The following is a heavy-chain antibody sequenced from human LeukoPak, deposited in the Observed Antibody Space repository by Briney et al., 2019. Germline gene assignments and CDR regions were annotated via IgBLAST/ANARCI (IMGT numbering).Heavy chain of an antibody. CDR3: ARGEGCSSTSCYHDWFDP. CDR1: GFTFSDYY. CDR2: ISSSGSTI. Sequence: GGSLSLSCAASGFTFSDYYMSWIRQAPGKGLEWVSYISSSGSTIYYADSVKGRFTISRDNAKNSLYLQMNSLRAEDTAVYYCARGEGCSSTSCYHDWFDPWGQGTLVTVSS. V-gene: IGHV3-11*01. D-gene: IGHD2-2*01. J-gene: IGHJ5*02.